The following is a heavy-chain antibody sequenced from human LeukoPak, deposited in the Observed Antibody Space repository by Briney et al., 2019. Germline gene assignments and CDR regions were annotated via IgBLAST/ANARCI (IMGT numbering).Heavy chain of an antibody. D-gene: IGHD3-22*01. CDR2: IYYSGST. CDR1: GGSVSSGGYY. Sequence: SETLSLTCTVSGGSVSSGGYYWSWIRQHPGKGLEWIGYIYYSGSTYYNPSLKSRVTISVDTSKNQFSLKLSFVTAADTAVYYCARGLSGYYYYYMDVWGKGTTVTVSS. J-gene: IGHJ6*03. CDR3: ARGLSGYYYYYMDV. V-gene: IGHV4-31*03.